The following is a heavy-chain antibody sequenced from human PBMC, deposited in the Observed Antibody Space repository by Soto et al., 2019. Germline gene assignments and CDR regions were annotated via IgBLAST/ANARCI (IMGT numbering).Heavy chain of an antibody. J-gene: IGHJ6*02. Sequence: ASVKVSCKASGYTFTGYYMHWVRQAPGQGLEWMGWINPNSGGTNYAQKFQGWVTMTRDTSISAAYMELSRLRSDDTAVYYCARANDYSNPGGGDVFDWLLSEYYGMDVWGQGTTVTVSS. CDR1: GYTFTGYY. CDR3: ARANDYSNPGGGDVFDWLLSEYYGMDV. CDR2: INPNSGGT. D-gene: IGHD3-9*01. V-gene: IGHV1-2*04.